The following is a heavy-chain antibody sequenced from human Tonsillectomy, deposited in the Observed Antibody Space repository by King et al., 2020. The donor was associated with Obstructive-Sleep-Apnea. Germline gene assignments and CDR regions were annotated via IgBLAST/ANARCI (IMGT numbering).Heavy chain of an antibody. J-gene: IGHJ3*02. D-gene: IGHD3-10*01. Sequence: VQLQESGPGLVKPSQTLSLTCTVSGGSISSGGYYWSWIRQHPVKGLECLGYIYYSGSTYYNTSLKSRVTISVDTSKSQFSLKLSSVTAADMAVYYCARSSIPMVRRVIITFPLNDAFDIWGQGKMVTVSS. CDR3: ARSSIPMVRRVIITFPLNDAFDI. CDR1: GGSISSGGYY. V-gene: IGHV4-31*03. CDR2: IYYSGST.